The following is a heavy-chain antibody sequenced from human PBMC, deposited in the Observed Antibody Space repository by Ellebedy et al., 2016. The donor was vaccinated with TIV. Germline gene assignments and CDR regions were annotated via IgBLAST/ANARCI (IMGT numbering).Heavy chain of an antibody. CDR2: ISYDGSNK. Sequence: GGSLRLSXAASGFTFSSYGMHWVRQAPGKGLEWVAVISYDGSNKYYADSVKGRFTISRDNSKNTLYLQMNSLRAEDTAVYYCARDRRQWLVAYYFDYWGQGTLVTVSS. D-gene: IGHD6-19*01. CDR3: ARDRRQWLVAYYFDY. J-gene: IGHJ4*02. V-gene: IGHV3-30*03. CDR1: GFTFSSYG.